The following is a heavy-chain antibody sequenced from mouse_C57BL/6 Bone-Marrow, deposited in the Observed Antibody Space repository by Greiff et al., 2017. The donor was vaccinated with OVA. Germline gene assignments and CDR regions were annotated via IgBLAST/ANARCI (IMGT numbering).Heavy chain of an antibody. J-gene: IGHJ3*01. Sequence: EVQRVESGGGLVKPGGSLKLSCAASGFTFSSYAMSWVRQTPAKRLEWVATISDGGSYTYYPDNVKGRFTISRDNAKNNLYLQMSHLKSEDTAMYYCAREGWDPVAYWGQGTLVTVSA. V-gene: IGHV5-4*01. CDR2: ISDGGSYT. CDR1: GFTFSSYA. CDR3: AREGWDPVAY. D-gene: IGHD4-1*01.